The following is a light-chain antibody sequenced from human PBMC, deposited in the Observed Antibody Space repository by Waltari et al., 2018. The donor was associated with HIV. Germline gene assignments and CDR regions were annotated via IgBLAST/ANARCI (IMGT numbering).Light chain of an antibody. V-gene: IGKV3-11*01. CDR3: QHRNNWPPTYT. CDR1: QTIGTS. Sequence: EIVLRQSPVTLPLSPGERATLSCRASQTIGTSFAWYQQKPGPAPRLLIYDASKRATGIPARCSGSGSGTDFTLTISGLEPEDFAVYYCQHRNNWPPTYTFGQGTKLEIK. CDR2: DAS. J-gene: IGKJ2*01.